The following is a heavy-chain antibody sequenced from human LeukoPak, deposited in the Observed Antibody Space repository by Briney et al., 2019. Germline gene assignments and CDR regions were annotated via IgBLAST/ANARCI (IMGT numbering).Heavy chain of an antibody. J-gene: IGHJ4*02. CDR2: IKQDGSEK. CDR3: ARSLRVAVAASY. CDR1: GFTYSSYW. D-gene: IGHD6-19*01. V-gene: IGHV3-7*01. Sequence: GGSLRLSCAASGFTYSSYWMSWVHQAPGKALEWVANIKQDGSEKYYVDSLKGRFTISRDNAKNSLYLQMNSLTAEDTAIYYCARSLRVAVAASYWGQGTLVTVSS.